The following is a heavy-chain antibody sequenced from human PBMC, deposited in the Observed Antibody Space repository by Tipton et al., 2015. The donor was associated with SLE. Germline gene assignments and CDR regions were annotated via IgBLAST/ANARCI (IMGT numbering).Heavy chain of an antibody. Sequence: LRLSCTVSGDSITDSGYSWNWVRQHPGAGLEWIGYIHHSGRTDYNPSLRSRVTISRDTPKNQFSLNVNSVTAADTAVYYCARQHSGGATDTWGQGTLVTVSS. J-gene: IGHJ5*02. CDR3: ARQHSGGATDT. V-gene: IGHV4-31*03. CDR2: IHHSGRT. CDR1: GDSITDSGYS. D-gene: IGHD1-26*01.